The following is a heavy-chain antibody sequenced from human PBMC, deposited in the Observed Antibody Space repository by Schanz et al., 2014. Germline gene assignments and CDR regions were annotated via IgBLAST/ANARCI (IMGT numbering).Heavy chain of an antibody. CDR3: ARAHGNNWYGKGLDY. CDR1: GFTFSSYA. Sequence: EVQLLESGGGLVQPGGSLRLSCAASGFTFSSYAMSWVRQAPGKGLEWVSTISASGGSTYYADSVKGRFTISRDNSKNILYLQMNSLRADDTAVYFCARAHGNNWYGKGLDYWGQGTQVTVSS. V-gene: IGHV3-23*01. J-gene: IGHJ4*02. D-gene: IGHD1-1*01. CDR2: ISASGGST.